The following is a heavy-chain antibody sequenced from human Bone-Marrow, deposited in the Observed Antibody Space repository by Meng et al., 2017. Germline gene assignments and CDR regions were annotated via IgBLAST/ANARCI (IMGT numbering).Heavy chain of an antibody. J-gene: IGHJ5*02. CDR1: GGSFSGYY. Sequence: QVQLQQWGAGLLKPSETLSLTCAVYGGSFSGYYWSWIRQPPGKGLEWIGYIYYSGSTYYNPSLKSRVTISVDTSKNQFSLKLSSVTAADTAVYYCARVPKGGYDSGNWFDPWGQGTLVTVSS. D-gene: IGHD5-12*01. V-gene: IGHV4-34*01. CDR3: ARVPKGGYDSGNWFDP. CDR2: IYYSGST.